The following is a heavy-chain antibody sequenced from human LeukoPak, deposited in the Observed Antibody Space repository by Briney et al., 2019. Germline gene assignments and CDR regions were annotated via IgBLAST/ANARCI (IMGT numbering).Heavy chain of an antibody. V-gene: IGHV3-48*03. CDR2: ISSGSTI. J-gene: IGHJ4*02. Sequence: PGGALRLSCAAPGFTFSSYEMDWVPQAPAKGLERVSYISSGSTIYDADSVKGRFTISRDNAKNSLYLQMNSLRAEDTAVYYCARESIAVAGAPFDYWGQGTLVTVSS. D-gene: IGHD6-19*01. CDR3: ARESIAVAGAPFDY. CDR1: GFTFSSYE.